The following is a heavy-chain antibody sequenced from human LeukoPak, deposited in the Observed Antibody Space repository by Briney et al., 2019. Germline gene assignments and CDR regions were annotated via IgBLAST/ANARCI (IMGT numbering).Heavy chain of an antibody. D-gene: IGHD1-26*01. V-gene: IGHV3-48*04. J-gene: IGHJ2*01. CDR3: VTSWGAHYWYFDL. CDR2: ITSSSSTI. Sequence: GGSLRLSCAASGFTFSSYGMHWVRQAPGKGLEWVSYITSSSSTIYYADSVKGRFTISRDNAKNSLYLQMNSLRAEDTAVYYCVTSWGAHYWYFDLWGRGALVTVSS. CDR1: GFTFSSYG.